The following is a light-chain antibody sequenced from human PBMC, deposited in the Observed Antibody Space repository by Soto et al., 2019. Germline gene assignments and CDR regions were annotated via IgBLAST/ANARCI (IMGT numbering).Light chain of an antibody. Sequence: IHMSHSPSTLSGSVVYRVTITFRASQTIISWLAWYQQKPGKAPKLLIYKASTLKSGVPSRFSGSGSGTEFTLTISSLQPDDFATYYCQHYNSYSEAFGQGTKVDIK. CDR3: QHYNSYSEA. CDR2: KAS. CDR1: QTIISW. J-gene: IGKJ1*01. V-gene: IGKV1-5*03.